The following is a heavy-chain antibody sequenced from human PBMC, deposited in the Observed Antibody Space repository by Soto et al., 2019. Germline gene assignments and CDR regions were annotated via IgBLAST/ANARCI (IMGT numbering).Heavy chain of an antibody. V-gene: IGHV1-45*02. CDR1: GYTFTYRY. CDR2: ITPFNGNT. Sequence: GASVKVSCKASGYTFTYRYLHWVRQAPGQALEGMGWITPFNGNTNYAQKFQDRVTITRDRSMSTAYRELSSLRSEDTAMYYCARSDDYHHLDYWGQGTLVTVSS. CDR3: ARSDDYHHLDY. J-gene: IGHJ4*02. D-gene: IGHD4-17*01.